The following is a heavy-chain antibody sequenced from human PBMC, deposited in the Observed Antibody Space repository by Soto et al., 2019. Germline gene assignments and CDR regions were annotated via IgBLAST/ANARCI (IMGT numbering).Heavy chain of an antibody. D-gene: IGHD4-4*01. J-gene: IGHJ4*02. CDR3: ARTTGRHLDF. V-gene: IGHV4-39*01. CDR1: YGSLSVSNVF. CDR2: IDYSGTA. Sequence: LSLPCTVSYGSLSVSNVFWGWVRQPPGKGLEWIGNIDYSGTAYFNPSLGTRVTFPVDTSKNQFSLTLYSVTAADTAVYYCARTTGRHLDFWGQGILVTVSS.